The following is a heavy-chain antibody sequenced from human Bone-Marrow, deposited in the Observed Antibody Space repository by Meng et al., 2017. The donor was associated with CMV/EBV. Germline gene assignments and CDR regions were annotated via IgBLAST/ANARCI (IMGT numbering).Heavy chain of an antibody. Sequence: GESLKISCAGSGFTFSNYAMTWVRQTPGKGLEWVSAISGSGDITYYADSVKGRFTISRDNSKNTLYLQMNSLRAEDTALYYCAKDLEYQILYGGFDYWGQGTLVTVSS. CDR2: ISGSGDIT. CDR3: AKDLEYQILYGGFDY. CDR1: GFTFSNYA. D-gene: IGHD2-2*01. J-gene: IGHJ4*02. V-gene: IGHV3-23*01.